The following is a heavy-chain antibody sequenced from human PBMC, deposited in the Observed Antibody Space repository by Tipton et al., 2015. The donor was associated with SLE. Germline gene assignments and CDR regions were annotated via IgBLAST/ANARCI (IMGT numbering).Heavy chain of an antibody. CDR1: GFTFSSYG. Sequence: QLVQSGGGVVQPGRSLRLSCAASGFTFSSYGMNWVRQAPGKGLEWVSSISSSSSYIYYADSVKGRFTISRDNAKNSLYLQMNSLRAEDTAVYYCAREQVTTDPYAFDIWGQGTMVTVSS. CDR2: ISSSSSYI. D-gene: IGHD4-17*01. J-gene: IGHJ3*02. V-gene: IGHV3-21*01. CDR3: AREQVTTDPYAFDI.